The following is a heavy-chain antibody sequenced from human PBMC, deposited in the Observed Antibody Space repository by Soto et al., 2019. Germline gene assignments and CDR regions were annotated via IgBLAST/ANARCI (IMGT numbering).Heavy chain of an antibody. D-gene: IGHD3-22*01. J-gene: IGHJ1*01. Sequence: PSETLSLTCAVSGGSTSSGGYSWSWIRQPPGKGLEWIGYIYHSGSTYYNPSLKSRVTISVDRSKNQFSLKLSSVTAADTAVYYCANSDYDSSDFQHWGQGTLVTVPQ. CDR3: ANSDYDSSDFQH. CDR1: GGSTSSGGYS. V-gene: IGHV4-30-2*01. CDR2: IYHSGST.